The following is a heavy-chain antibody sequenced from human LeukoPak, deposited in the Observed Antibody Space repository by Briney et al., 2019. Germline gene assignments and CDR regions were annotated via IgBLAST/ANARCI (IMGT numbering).Heavy chain of an antibody. V-gene: IGHV4-38-2*02. D-gene: IGHD3/OR15-3a*01. Sequence: SQTLSLTCTVSGYSISSGYYWGWIRQPPGKGLEWIGSIYHSGSTYYNPSLKSRVTISVDTSKNQFSLKLSSVTAADTAAYYCARHFGLNWFDPWGQGTLVTVSS. J-gene: IGHJ5*02. CDR3: ARHFGLNWFDP. CDR2: IYHSGST. CDR1: GYSISSGYY.